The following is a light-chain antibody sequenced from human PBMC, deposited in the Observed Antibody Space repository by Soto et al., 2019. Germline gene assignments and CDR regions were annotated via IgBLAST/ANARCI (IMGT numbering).Light chain of an antibody. CDR3: SAYTSSTTLLV. CDR1: SSDVGYTF. CDR2: DVA. V-gene: IGLV2-14*03. Sequence: QSALTQPASVSGSPGQSITVSCTATSSDVGYTFVSWYQHHPGKAPKLLIYDVANRPSGVSTRFSGSRSGDTASLTISGLQAEDEADYFRSAYTSSTTLLVFGTGTKATVL. J-gene: IGLJ1*01.